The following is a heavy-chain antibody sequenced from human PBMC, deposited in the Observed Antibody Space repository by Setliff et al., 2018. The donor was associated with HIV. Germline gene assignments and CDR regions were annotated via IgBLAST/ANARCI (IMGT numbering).Heavy chain of an antibody. CDR2: IYYNEKT. V-gene: IGHV4-39*01. CDR3: ATRVYYYDSNKVLREEGFDP. D-gene: IGHD3-22*01. J-gene: IGHJ5*02. CDR1: GDSASNSRYY. Sequence: SETLSLTCTVSGDSASNSRYYWAWIRQPPGRGLEYIGSIYYNEKTYYSPSLKGRVTISIDTSKNQFSLNLTSVTAADTAVYFCATRVYYYDSNKVLREEGFDPWGQGTLVTVSS.